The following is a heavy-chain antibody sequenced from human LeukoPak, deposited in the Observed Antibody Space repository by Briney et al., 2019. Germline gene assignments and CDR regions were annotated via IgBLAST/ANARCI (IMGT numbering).Heavy chain of an antibody. CDR1: GGSISSYY. V-gene: IGHV4-59*12. D-gene: IGHD5-12*01. CDR2: IYYSGST. Sequence: PSETLSLTCTVSGGSISSYYWSWIRQPPGKGLEWIGYIYYSGSTNYNPSLKSRVTISVDTSKNQFSLKLSSLTAADTAVYYCARDAGGYEDYWGQGTLVTVSS. CDR3: ARDAGGYEDY. J-gene: IGHJ4*02.